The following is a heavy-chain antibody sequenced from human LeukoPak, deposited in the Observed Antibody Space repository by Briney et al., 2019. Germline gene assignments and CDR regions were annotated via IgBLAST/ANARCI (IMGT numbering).Heavy chain of an antibody. D-gene: IGHD4-11*01. CDR3: ARERVTTEY. V-gene: IGHV3-11*01. CDR1: GFTFSDYY. CDR2: IGNSDNTK. Sequence: GGSLRLSCTASGFTFSDYYMTWIRQAPGKGLEWLSYIGNSDNTKYYADSVKGRFTISRDNAKNSLYLQMNSLRAEDTAVYYCARERVTTEYWGQGTLVTVSS. J-gene: IGHJ4*02.